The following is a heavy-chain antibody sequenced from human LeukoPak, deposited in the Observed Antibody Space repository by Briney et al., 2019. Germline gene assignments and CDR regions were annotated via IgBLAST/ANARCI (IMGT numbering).Heavy chain of an antibody. V-gene: IGHV4-4*07. CDR1: GGSISANY. J-gene: IGHJ6*03. D-gene: IGHD1-26*01. CDR2: IYSSGST. CDR3: ARLMVGAITGYYYYYMDV. Sequence: PSETLSLTCTVSGGSISANYWIWMRQSAGKGLEYIGRIYSSGSTNYNPSLRSRVTMSVDTSKNQFSLKLSSVTAADTAVYYCARLMVGAITGYYYYYMDVWGKGTTVSVSS.